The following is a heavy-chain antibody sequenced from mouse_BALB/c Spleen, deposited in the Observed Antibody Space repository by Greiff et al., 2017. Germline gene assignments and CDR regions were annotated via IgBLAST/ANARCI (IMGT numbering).Heavy chain of an antibody. CDR3: ASYYGSFDY. V-gene: IGHV5-6-5*01. CDR2: ISSGGST. CDR1: GFTFSSYA. Sequence: EVMLVESGGGLVKPGGSLKLSCAASGFTFSSYAMSWVRQTPEKRLEWVASISSGGSTYYPDSVKGRFTISRDNARNILYLQMSSLRSEDTAMYYCASYYGSFDYWGQGTTLTVSS. J-gene: IGHJ2*01. D-gene: IGHD1-2*01.